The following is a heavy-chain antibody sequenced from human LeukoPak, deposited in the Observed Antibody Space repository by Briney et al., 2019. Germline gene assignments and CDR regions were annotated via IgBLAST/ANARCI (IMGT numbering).Heavy chain of an antibody. Sequence: ASVKVSCKASGYTFTSYGISWVRQAPGQGLEWMGWISAYNGNTNYAQKLQGRVNMTTDTSTSTAYMELRSLRSDDTAVYYCARGITMIVVDSDAFDIWGQGTMVTVSS. CDR1: GYTFTSYG. D-gene: IGHD3-22*01. CDR2: ISAYNGNT. V-gene: IGHV1-18*01. J-gene: IGHJ3*02. CDR3: ARGITMIVVDSDAFDI.